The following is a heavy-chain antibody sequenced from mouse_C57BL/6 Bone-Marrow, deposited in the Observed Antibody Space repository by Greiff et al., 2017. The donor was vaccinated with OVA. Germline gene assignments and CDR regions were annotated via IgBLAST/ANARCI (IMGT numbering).Heavy chain of an antibody. CDR2: ISYDGSN. CDR3: ARDRYYYGSILYYYAMDY. V-gene: IGHV3-6*01. D-gene: IGHD1-1*01. J-gene: IGHJ4*01. Sequence: VQLQQSGPGLVKPSQSLSLTCSVTGYSITSGYYWNWIRQFPGNKLEWMGYISYDGSNNYNPSLKNRISITRDTSKNQFFLKLNSVTTEDTATYYCARDRYYYGSILYYYAMDYWGQGTSVTVSS. CDR1: GYSITSGYY.